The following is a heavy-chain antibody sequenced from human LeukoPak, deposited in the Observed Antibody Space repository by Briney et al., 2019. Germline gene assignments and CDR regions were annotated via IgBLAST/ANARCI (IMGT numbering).Heavy chain of an antibody. CDR3: AKFAQRYCSGGSCHPFDY. CDR2: INSSESTI. D-gene: IGHD2-15*01. CDR1: GFTFSSYE. Sequence: GGSLRLSCAASGFTFSSYELNWVRQGPGKGLEWVSYINSSESTIYYPDSVKGRFTISRDNSKNSLYLQMNSLRAEDTAAYYCAKFAQRYCSGGSCHPFDYWGQGTLVTVSS. J-gene: IGHJ4*02. V-gene: IGHV3-48*03.